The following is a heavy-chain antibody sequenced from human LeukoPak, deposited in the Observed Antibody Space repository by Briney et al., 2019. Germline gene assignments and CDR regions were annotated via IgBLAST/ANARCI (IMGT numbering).Heavy chain of an antibody. CDR1: GGSISSSSYY. CDR2: IYYSGST. J-gene: IGHJ4*02. Sequence: TSSETLSLTCTVSGGSISSSSYYWGWIRQPPGKGLEWIGSIYYSGSTYYNPSLKSRVTISVDTSKNQFSLKLSSVTAADTAVYYCARLPGGDIVVVPAPLWSQGTLVTVSS. CDR3: ARLPGGDIVVVPAPL. D-gene: IGHD2-2*01. V-gene: IGHV4-39*01.